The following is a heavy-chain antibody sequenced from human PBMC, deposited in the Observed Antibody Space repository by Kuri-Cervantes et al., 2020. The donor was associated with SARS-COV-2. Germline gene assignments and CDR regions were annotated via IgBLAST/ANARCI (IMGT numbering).Heavy chain of an antibody. CDR1: GGSISSYY. D-gene: IGHD3-3*01. Sequence: GSLRLSCTVSGGSISSYYWSWIRQPPGKGLEWIGYIYYSGSTNYNPSLKSRVTTSVDTSKNQFSLKLSSVTAADTAVYYCARLNDFWSGCPYGMDVWGQGTTVTVSS. J-gene: IGHJ6*02. CDR3: ARLNDFWSGCPYGMDV. V-gene: IGHV4-59*12. CDR2: IYYSGST.